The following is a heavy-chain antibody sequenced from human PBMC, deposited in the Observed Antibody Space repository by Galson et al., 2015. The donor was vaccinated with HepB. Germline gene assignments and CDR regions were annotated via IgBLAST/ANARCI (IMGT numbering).Heavy chain of an antibody. Sequence: SLRLSCAASGFTFSDYYMSWIRQAPGKGLEWVSYISSSSSYTNYADSVKGRFTISRDNAKNSLYLQMNSLRAEDTAVYYCAREVRGYSSGWRVATVAADYWGQGTLVTVSS. J-gene: IGHJ4*02. V-gene: IGHV3-11*05. CDR2: ISSSSSYT. D-gene: IGHD6-19*01. CDR3: AREVRGYSSGWRVATVAADY. CDR1: GFTFSDYY.